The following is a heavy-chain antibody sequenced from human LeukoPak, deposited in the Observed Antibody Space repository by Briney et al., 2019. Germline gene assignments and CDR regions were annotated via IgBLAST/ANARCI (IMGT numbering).Heavy chain of an antibody. CDR2: ISYDGSNK. V-gene: IGHV3-30*18. CDR3: ANYGSGSYILY. CDR1: GFTFSSYG. Sequence: GGSLRLSCAASGFTFSSYGMHWVRQAPGKGLEWVAVISYDGSNKYYADSVKGRFTISRDDSKNTLSLQMNSLTVEDTAVYYCANYGSGSYILYWGQGTLVTVSS. D-gene: IGHD3-10*01. J-gene: IGHJ4*02.